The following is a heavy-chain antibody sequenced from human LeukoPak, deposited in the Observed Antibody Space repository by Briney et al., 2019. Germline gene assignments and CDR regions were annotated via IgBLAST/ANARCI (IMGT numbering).Heavy chain of an antibody. CDR2: INTDGSGA. J-gene: IGHJ6*03. CDR1: GFTFSKYW. V-gene: IGHV3-74*01. D-gene: IGHD4-11*01. CDR3: ARRPFPPTTVTTSYFYMDV. Sequence: GGSLRLSCAASGFTFSKYWMHWVRQPPGKGPVWVSKINTDGSGAIYADSVRGRFTISRDNAKNTVYLQMNSLRVEDTAVYYCARRPFPPTTVTTSYFYMDVWGKGTTVTVSS.